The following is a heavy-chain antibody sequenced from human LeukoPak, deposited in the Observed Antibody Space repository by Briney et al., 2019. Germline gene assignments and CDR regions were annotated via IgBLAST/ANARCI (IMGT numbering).Heavy chain of an antibody. Sequence: GGSLRLSCAASGLTFSDYYMSWIRQAPGQGLEWVSYISSSSSYTNYADSVKGRFTISRDNAKNSLYLQMNSLRAEDTAVYYCARERGDTAMVFDYWGQGTLVTVSS. V-gene: IGHV3-11*06. J-gene: IGHJ4*02. CDR3: ARERGDTAMVFDY. CDR1: GLTFSDYY. CDR2: ISSSSSYT. D-gene: IGHD5-18*01.